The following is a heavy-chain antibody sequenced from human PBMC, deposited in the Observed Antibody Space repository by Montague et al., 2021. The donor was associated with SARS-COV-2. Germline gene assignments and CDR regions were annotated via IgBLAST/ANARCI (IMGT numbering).Heavy chain of an antibody. Sequence: SETLSLTCTVSGGSISNYHWNWIRQPPGKGLEWIAYIYYSGSNNXXPSLQGRVTISVDTSRNQFSLRLTSVTAADTAVYYCARQLRVRRTWQVGDYNHYGMDVWGQGTTVSVSS. V-gene: IGHV4-59*08. CDR2: IYYSGSN. D-gene: IGHD3-10*01. CDR1: GGSISNYH. CDR3: ARQLRVRRTWQVGDYNHYGMDV. J-gene: IGHJ6*02.